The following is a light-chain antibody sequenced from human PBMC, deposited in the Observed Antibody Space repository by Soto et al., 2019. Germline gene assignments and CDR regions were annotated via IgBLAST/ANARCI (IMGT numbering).Light chain of an antibody. CDR1: QSINTF. CDR3: QQSYSIPWT. CDR2: AAS. J-gene: IGKJ1*01. V-gene: IGKV1-39*01. Sequence: DIQMTQSPSSLSASVGDRVTIACRASQSINTFLNWYEVKPGKAPKLLMYAASSLQSGVPSRFSGSGSGTDFTLAISGLQPEDCATYYCQQSYSIPWTLGQGTKVEIK.